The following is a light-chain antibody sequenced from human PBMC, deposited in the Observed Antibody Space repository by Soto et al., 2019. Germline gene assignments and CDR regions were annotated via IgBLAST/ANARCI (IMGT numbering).Light chain of an antibody. Sequence: EIVITQSPATLSVSPGYRAAVSCRASQSVDNDLAWYQQKPGQPPRLLIYDTSTRATGVPTRFSGSRSGAEFTLTINSLQSEDFAVYYCQPYNNWPLTFGGGTKVDI. CDR3: QPYNNWPLT. V-gene: IGKV3-15*01. CDR1: QSVDND. J-gene: IGKJ4*01. CDR2: DTS.